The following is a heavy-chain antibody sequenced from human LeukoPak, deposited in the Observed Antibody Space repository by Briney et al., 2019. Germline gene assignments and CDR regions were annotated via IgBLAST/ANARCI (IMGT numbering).Heavy chain of an antibody. Sequence: GGSLRLSCAASGFTVSNNYMNWDRQAPGKGLEWVSVIYSGSSTYYADSVKGRFTISRDSSKNTLYLQMNSLRADDTAVYYCARDLPPDYWGQGTLVTVSS. CDR3: ARDLPPDY. J-gene: IGHJ4*02. V-gene: IGHV3-53*01. CDR2: IYSGSST. CDR1: GFTVSNNY.